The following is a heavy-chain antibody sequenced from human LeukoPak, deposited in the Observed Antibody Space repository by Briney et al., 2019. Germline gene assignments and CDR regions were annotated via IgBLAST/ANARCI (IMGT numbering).Heavy chain of an antibody. D-gene: IGHD2-2*01. J-gene: IGHJ6*02. CDR2: MNLLSGGT. V-gene: IGHV1-2*01. CDR1: GYTLTSYY. Sequence: GASVKVSCTAFGYTLTSYYILWVRQAPGQGLGWMGWMNLLSGGTKYAQKFRARVSSTTYTSINTAYLELTGLTSDDTALYYCARAQRTVSGLDVWGQGTTVTVSS. CDR3: ARAQRTVSGLDV.